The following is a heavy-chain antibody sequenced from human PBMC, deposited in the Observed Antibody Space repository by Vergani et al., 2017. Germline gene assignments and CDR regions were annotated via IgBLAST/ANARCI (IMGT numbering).Heavy chain of an antibody. Sequence: QVQLVQSGAEVKKPGSSVKVSCKASGGTFSSYAISWVRQAPGQGLEWMGGIIPIFGTANYAQKFQGRVTITADESTSTAYMELGSLRSEDTAVYYCARDWGYCSSTSGYSLHYYYYGMDVWGQGTTVTVSS. J-gene: IGHJ6*02. V-gene: IGHV1-69*01. CDR2: IIPIFGTA. CDR3: ARDWGYCSSTSGYSLHYYYYGMDV. D-gene: IGHD2-2*02. CDR1: GGTFSSYA.